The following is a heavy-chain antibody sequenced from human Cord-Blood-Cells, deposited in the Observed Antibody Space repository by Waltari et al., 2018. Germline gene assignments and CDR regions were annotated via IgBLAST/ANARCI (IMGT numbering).Heavy chain of an antibody. D-gene: IGHD3-10*01. CDR1: GLPFSSDA. CDR3: AKEESDY. Sequence: EGQLLESEGGLVQPGGSLRLSCAASGLPFSSDARSWVRQAPGKGLEWVSAISGSGGRTYYADSVKGRFTICRDNSKNTLYLQMNSLRAEDTAVYYCAKEESDYWGQGTLVTVSS. J-gene: IGHJ4*02. V-gene: IGHV3-23*01. CDR2: ISGSGGRT.